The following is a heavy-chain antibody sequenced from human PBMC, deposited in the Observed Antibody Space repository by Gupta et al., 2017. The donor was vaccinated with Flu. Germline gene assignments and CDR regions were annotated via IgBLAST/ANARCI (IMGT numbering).Heavy chain of an antibody. D-gene: IGHD2/OR15-2a*01. V-gene: IGHV3-43*01. Sequence: EVQLVESGGVVVQPGGSLRLSCAASGFTFDDYTMHWVRQAPGKGLEWVSLISWDGGSTYYADSVKGRFTISRDNSKNSLYLQMNSLRTEDTALYYCAKAAPPFRDYYYYGMDVWGQGTTVTVSS. CDR1: GFTFDDYT. CDR2: ISWDGGST. CDR3: AKAAPPFRDYYYYGMDV. J-gene: IGHJ6*02.